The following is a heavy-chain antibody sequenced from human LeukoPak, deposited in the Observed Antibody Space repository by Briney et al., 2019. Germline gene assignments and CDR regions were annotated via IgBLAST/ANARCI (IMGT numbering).Heavy chain of an antibody. V-gene: IGHV1-18*01. CDR3: ARDLYCSGGSCYYVFFAFDI. CDR2: ISAYKGNT. J-gene: IGHJ3*02. Sequence: ASVTVSFKASGYTFTNYGISGVRQAPGQGREGMGWISAYKGNTNYAQKLEGRVTMSTDTSTSTAYMELRSLRSDDTAVYYCARDLYCSGGSCYYVFFAFDIWGTGIMVTVSS. CDR1: GYTFTNYG. D-gene: IGHD2-15*01.